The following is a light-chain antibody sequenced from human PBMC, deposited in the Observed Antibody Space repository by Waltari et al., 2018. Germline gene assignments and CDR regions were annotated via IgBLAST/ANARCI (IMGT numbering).Light chain of an antibody. Sequence: EIVLTQSPDFQSVTPKEKVTITCRASQSIGTSVHWYQQKPDQSPKHIIKYASLSISGVPSRFSGSGSGTGFTLSINSLEAEDAAVYYCHQSNGLPRTFGQGTKVEIK. CDR2: YAS. V-gene: IGKV6D-21*02. CDR3: HQSNGLPRT. J-gene: IGKJ1*01. CDR1: QSIGTS.